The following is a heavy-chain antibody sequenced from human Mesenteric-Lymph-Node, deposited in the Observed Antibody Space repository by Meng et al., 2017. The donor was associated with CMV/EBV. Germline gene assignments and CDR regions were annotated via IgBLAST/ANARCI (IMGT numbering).Heavy chain of an antibody. D-gene: IGHD6-13*01. CDR1: GGSFSGYY. J-gene: IGHJ4*02. V-gene: IGHV4-34*01. Sequence: GSLRLSCAVYGGSFSGYYWSWIRQPPGKGLEWIGEINPSGSTNYNPSLKSRVTISVDTSKNQFSLKLSSVTAADTAVYYCAREGGSVDSSSWYGPDYWGQGTLVTVSS. CDR2: INPSGST. CDR3: AREGGSVDSSSWYGPDY.